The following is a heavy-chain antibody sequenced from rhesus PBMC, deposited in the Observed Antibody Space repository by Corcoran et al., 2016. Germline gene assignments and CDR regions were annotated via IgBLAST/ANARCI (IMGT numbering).Heavy chain of an antibody. J-gene: IGHJ1*01. CDR3: ARTSGSLEF. V-gene: IGHV4-106*01. CDR2: FYGSAGST. Sequence: QVQLQESGPGLVKPSETLSLTCAVSGGSISDSYYWSWIRQPPGKGLEWIGYFYGSAGSTYYNPSLKSRLTISTDASKNQFSLKLSSVTAADTAVYYCARTSGSLEFWGQGALVTVSS. D-gene: IGHD1-44*02. CDR1: GGSISDSYY.